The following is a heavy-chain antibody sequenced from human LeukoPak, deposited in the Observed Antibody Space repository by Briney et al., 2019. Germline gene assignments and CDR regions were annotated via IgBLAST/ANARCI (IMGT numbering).Heavy chain of an antibody. Sequence: SETLSLTCTVSGGSISSYYWSWIRQPPGKGLEWIGYIYYSGSTNYNPSLKSRVTISVHTSKNQFSLKLSSVTAADTAVYYCARGGSGYDLYYYYYYMDVWGKGTTVTISS. CDR2: IYYSGST. J-gene: IGHJ6*03. D-gene: IGHD5-12*01. CDR3: ARGGSGYDLYYYYYYMDV. CDR1: GGSISSYY. V-gene: IGHV4-59*01.